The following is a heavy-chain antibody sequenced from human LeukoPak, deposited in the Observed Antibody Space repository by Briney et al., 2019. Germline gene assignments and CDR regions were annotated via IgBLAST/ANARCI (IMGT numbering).Heavy chain of an antibody. CDR2: SGGSGGST. D-gene: IGHD3-10*01. Sequence: GGSLRLSCAASGFTFSSYAMSWVRQAPGKGLEWVSGSGGSGGSTYYADSVKGRFTISGDDSYNTLYLQMNSLRAEDTAVYYCAKTSLPGVRGGFDYWGQGTLVTVSS. CDR1: GFTFSSYA. CDR3: AKTSLPGVRGGFDY. V-gene: IGHV3-23*01. J-gene: IGHJ4*02.